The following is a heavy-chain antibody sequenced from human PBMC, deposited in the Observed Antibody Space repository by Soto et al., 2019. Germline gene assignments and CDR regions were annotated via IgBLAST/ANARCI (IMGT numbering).Heavy chain of an antibody. CDR1: GYTFTSYG. D-gene: IGHD2-15*01. V-gene: IGHV1-18*01. J-gene: IGHJ5*02. Sequence: ASVKVSCKASGYTFTSYGISWVRQAPGQGVEGKGWISANNGNTKYAQNFQGRVTMTTDTSTSTAYMELRSLRSDDTAVYYCARAYSPGLFDPWGQGTLVTVSS. CDR2: ISANNGNT. CDR3: ARAYSPGLFDP.